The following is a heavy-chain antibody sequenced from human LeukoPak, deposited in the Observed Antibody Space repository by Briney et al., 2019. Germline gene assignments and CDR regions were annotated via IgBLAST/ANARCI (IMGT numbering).Heavy chain of an antibody. Sequence: PGGSLRLSCAVSGFTFSSYAMNWFRQAPGKRLEWVSSIVDNDRNTYYADSVKGRFTISRDNSKNTLYLQMNSLRAEDTALYYCAKGSRQSCSGAVCYYLDYWGQGALVTVSS. CDR1: GFTFSSYA. J-gene: IGHJ4*02. D-gene: IGHD2-8*02. CDR2: IVDNDRNT. CDR3: AKGSRQSCSGAVCYYLDY. V-gene: IGHV3-23*01.